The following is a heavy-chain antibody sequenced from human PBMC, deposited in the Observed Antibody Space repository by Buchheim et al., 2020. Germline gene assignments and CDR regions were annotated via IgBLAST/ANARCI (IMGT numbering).Heavy chain of an antibody. CDR1: GFTFSSYA. Sequence: QVQLVESGGGVVQPGRSLRLSCAASGFTFSSYAMHWVRQAPGKGLEWVAVISYDGSSKYYADSVKGRFTISRDNSKNTLYLQMNSLRAEDTAVYYCARARAPGYSGYDPDFDYWGQGTL. CDR2: ISYDGSSK. J-gene: IGHJ4*02. V-gene: IGHV3-30*04. D-gene: IGHD5-12*01. CDR3: ARARAPGYSGYDPDFDY.